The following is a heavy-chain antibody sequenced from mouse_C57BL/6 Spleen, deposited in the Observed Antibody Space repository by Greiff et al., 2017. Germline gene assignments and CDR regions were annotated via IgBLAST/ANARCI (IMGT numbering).Heavy chain of an antibody. CDR2: IYPSDSET. V-gene: IGHV1-61*01. CDR1: GYTFTSYW. J-gene: IGHJ4*01. CDR3: AREGDYDYYAMDY. D-gene: IGHD2-4*01. Sequence: VQLQQPGAELVRPGSSVKLSCKASGYTFTSYWMAWVKQRPGQGLEWIGNIYPSDSETHYNQKFKDKATLTVDKSSSTAYMQLSSLTSEDSAVYYCAREGDYDYYAMDYWGQGTSVTVSS.